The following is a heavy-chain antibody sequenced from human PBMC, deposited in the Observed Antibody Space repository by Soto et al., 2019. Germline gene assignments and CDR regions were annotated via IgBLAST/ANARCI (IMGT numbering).Heavy chain of an antibody. V-gene: IGHV4-31*03. CDR2: IYYSGST. Sequence: SETLSLTCTVSGGSISSGGYYWSWIRQHPGKGLEWIGYIYYSGSTYYNPSLKSRVTISVDTSKNQFSLKLSSVTAADTAVYYCARGDNSWYPNWFDPWGQGTLVTVPQ. J-gene: IGHJ5*02. CDR1: GGSISSGGYY. CDR3: ARGDNSWYPNWFDP. D-gene: IGHD6-13*01.